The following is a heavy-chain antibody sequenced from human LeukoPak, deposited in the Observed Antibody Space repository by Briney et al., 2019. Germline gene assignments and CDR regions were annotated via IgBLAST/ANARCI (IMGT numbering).Heavy chain of an antibody. J-gene: IGHJ4*02. CDR2: IGTAGDT. V-gene: IGHV3-13*01. Sequence: PGGSLRLSCAASGFTLNSYDMHWVRQATGKGLEWVSAIGTAGDTYYPGSVKGRFTISRENAKNSLYLQMNSLRAGDTAVYYCARASYSSSWYDYWGQGTLVTVSS. CDR3: ARASYSSSWYDY. CDR1: GFTLNSYD. D-gene: IGHD6-13*01.